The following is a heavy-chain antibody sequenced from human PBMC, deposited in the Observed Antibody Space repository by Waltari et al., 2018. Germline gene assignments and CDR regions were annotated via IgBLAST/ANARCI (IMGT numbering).Heavy chain of an antibody. Sequence: EQVVETGGGLTQPGGSLRLSCAVSGFSVSTNYMNWVRQAPGKGLEWVAFIRYDGSNKYYADSVKGRFTISRDNSKNTLYLQMNSLRAEDTAVYYCWLSSPDSYYYYYYYMDVWGKGTTVTISS. D-gene: IGHD5-12*01. CDR2: IRYDGSNK. V-gene: IGHV3-30*02. CDR1: GFSVSTNY. CDR3: WLSSPDSYYYYYYYMDV. J-gene: IGHJ6*03.